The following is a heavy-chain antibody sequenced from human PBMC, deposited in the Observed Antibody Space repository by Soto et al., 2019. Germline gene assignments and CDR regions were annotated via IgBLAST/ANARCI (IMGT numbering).Heavy chain of an antibody. D-gene: IGHD3-3*01. J-gene: IGHJ4*02. V-gene: IGHV4-31*03. Sequence: PSETLSLTCTVSGGSISSGGYYWSWSRQHPGKGLEWIGYIYYSGSTYYNPSLKSRVTISVDTSKNQFSLKLSSVTAAVTAVYYCASYGSRRYDFWSGYFDYWGQGTLVTVSS. CDR1: GGSISSGGYY. CDR2: IYYSGST. CDR3: ASYGSRRYDFWSGYFDY.